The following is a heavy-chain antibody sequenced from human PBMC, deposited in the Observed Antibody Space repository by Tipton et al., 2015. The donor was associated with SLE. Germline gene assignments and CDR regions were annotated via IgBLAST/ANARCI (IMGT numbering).Heavy chain of an antibody. Sequence: TLSLTCTVSGGSISSYYWSWIRQPAGGGLEWIGRIYTNENTNYNPSLKSRGTISIDTSQNQFSLKLSSVTAADTAEYYCARLYDSAGAFDIWGQGTMVTVSS. CDR2: IYTNENT. V-gene: IGHV4-4*07. CDR3: ARLYDSAGAFDI. CDR1: GGSISSYY. J-gene: IGHJ3*02. D-gene: IGHD2/OR15-2a*01.